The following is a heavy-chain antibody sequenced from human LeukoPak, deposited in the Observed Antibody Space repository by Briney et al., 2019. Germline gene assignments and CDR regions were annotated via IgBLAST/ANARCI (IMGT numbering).Heavy chain of an antibody. CDR2: IYTSGST. Sequence: PSETLSLTCTVSGGSISSYYWSWIRQPAGKGLEWIGRIYTSGSTNYNPSLKSRVTISVDTSKNQFSLELSSVTAADTAVYYCARHGIVDTSRKYYFDYWGQGTLVTVSS. J-gene: IGHJ4*02. V-gene: IGHV4-4*07. CDR3: ARHGIVDTSRKYYFDY. D-gene: IGHD5-18*01. CDR1: GGSISSYY.